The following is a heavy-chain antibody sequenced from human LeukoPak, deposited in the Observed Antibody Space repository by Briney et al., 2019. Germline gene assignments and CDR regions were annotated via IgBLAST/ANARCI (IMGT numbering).Heavy chain of an antibody. CDR3: AKVRGSSWYGDFDY. CDR2: ISYDGSNK. CDR1: GFTFSSYG. V-gene: IGHV3-30*18. Sequence: GGSLRLSCAASGFTFSSYGMHWVRQAPGKGLEWVAVISYDGSNKYYADSVKGRFTISRDNSKNTLYLRMNSLRAEDTAVYYCAKVRGSSWYGDFDYWGQGTLVTVSS. D-gene: IGHD6-13*01. J-gene: IGHJ4*02.